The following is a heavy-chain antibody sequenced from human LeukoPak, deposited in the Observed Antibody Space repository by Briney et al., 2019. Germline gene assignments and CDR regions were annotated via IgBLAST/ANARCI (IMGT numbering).Heavy chain of an antibody. CDR1: GFTFSSYS. V-gene: IGHV3-21*01. CDR2: ISSSSSYI. D-gene: IGHD4-17*01. J-gene: IGHJ1*01. CDR3: ARDSTGDGYFQH. Sequence: PGGSLRLSCAASGFTFSSYSMNWVRQAPGKGLEWVSSISSSSSYIYYADSVKGRFTISRDNAKNSLYLQMNSLRAEDTAVYYCARDSTGDGYFQHWGQGTLVTVSS.